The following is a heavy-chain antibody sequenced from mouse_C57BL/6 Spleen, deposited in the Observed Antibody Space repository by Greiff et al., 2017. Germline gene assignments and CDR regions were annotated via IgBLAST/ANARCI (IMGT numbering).Heavy chain of an antibody. CDR2: ISDGGSYT. D-gene: IGHD2-12*01. J-gene: IGHJ1*03. V-gene: IGHV5-4*01. Sequence: EVKLVESGGGLVKPGGSLKLSCAASGFTFSSYAMSWVRQTPEQRLEWVATISDGGSYTYYPDKLKGRFTITGDNAKNNLYLQGSQLRSEDTSMYCCARDEPYFYYSAYWYCDVWGTGTTVTVSS. CDR1: GFTFSSYA. CDR3: ARDEPYFYYSAYWYCDV.